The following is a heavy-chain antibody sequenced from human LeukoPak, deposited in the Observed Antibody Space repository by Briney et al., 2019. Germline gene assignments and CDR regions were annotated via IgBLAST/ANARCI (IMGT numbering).Heavy chain of an antibody. CDR1: GGTFRSYA. CDR3: ARDVADYFDY. J-gene: IGHJ4*02. Sequence: RASVKVSCKASGGTFRSYAISWLRQAPGQGLEWMGRIIPILGIANYAQKFQGRVTITADKSTSTAYMELSSLRSEDTAVYYCARDVADYFDYWGQGTLVTVSS. V-gene: IGHV1-69*04. D-gene: IGHD6-19*01. CDR2: IIPILGIA.